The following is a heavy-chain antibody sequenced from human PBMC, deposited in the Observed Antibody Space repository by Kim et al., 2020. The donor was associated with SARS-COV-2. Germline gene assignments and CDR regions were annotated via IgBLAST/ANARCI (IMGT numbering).Heavy chain of an antibody. Sequence: GESLKISCKGSGYSFTSYWIGWVRQMPGKGLEWMGIIYPGDSDTRYSPSFQGQVTISADKSISTAYLQWSSLKASDTAMYYCARRGLGPMVRESMDVWGQGTTVTVSS. D-gene: IGHD3-10*01. CDR1: GYSFTSYW. V-gene: IGHV5-51*01. CDR2: IYPGDSDT. J-gene: IGHJ6*02. CDR3: ARRGLGPMVRESMDV.